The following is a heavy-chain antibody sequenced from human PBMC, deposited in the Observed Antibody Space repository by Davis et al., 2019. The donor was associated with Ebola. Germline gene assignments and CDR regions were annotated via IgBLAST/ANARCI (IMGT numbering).Heavy chain of an antibody. CDR1: GGSISSGDYY. CDR3: ARDGQYCSGGTCYFDY. Sequence: PSETLSLTCTVSGGSISSGDYYWSWIRQPPGKGLEWIGYIYYSGSTYYNPSLKSRVTISVDTSKNQFSLKLSSVTAADTAVYYCARDGQYCSGGTCYFDYWGQGTLVTVSS. V-gene: IGHV4-30-4*02. D-gene: IGHD2-15*01. J-gene: IGHJ4*02. CDR2: IYYSGST.